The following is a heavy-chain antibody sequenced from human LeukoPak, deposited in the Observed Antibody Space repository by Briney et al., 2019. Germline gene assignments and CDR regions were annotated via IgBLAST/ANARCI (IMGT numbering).Heavy chain of an antibody. D-gene: IGHD1-1*01. CDR2: ISASGGST. V-gene: IGHV3-23*01. CDR3: AKTGNPPTGDY. J-gene: IGHJ4*02. Sequence: PGGSLRLSCAASGFTFRSDDMSWVRQAPGKGLEWVSTISASGGSTYYADSVKGRFTISRDNSKNTLYLQMNSLRAEDAAVYYCAKTGNPPTGDYWGQGTLVTVSS. CDR1: GFTFRSDD.